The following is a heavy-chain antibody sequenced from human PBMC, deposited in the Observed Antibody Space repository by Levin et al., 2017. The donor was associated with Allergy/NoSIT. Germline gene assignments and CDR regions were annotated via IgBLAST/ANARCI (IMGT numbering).Heavy chain of an antibody. J-gene: IGHJ6*02. CDR1: GYSFTSYW. Sequence: ASVKVSCKGSGYSFTSYWIGWVRQMPGKGLEWMGTIYPGDSDTRYSPSFQGQVTISADKSISTAYLQWSSLKASDTAMYYCARAKGGDIVVVPAANSYYYGMDVWGQGTTVTVSS. D-gene: IGHD2-2*01. CDR3: ARAKGGDIVVVPAANSYYYGMDV. CDR2: IYPGDSDT. V-gene: IGHV5-51*01.